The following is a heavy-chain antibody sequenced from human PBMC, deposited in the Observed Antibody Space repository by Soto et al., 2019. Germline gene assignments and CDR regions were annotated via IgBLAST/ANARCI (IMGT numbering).Heavy chain of an antibody. V-gene: IGHV4-59*01. CDR1: GGSFSGYY. J-gene: IGHJ5*02. D-gene: IGHD3-16*01. CDR2: IYYSGST. CDR3: ARSPPSHVYVWGSYHGGGWFDP. Sequence: PSETLSLTCAVYGGSFSGYYWSWIRQPPGKGLEWIGYIYYSGSTNYNPSLKSRVTISVDTSKNQFSLKLSSVTAADTAVYYCARSPPSHVYVWGSYHGGGWFDPWGQGTLVTVSS.